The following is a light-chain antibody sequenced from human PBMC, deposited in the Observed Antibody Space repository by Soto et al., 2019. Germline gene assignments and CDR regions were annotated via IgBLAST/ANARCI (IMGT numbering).Light chain of an antibody. CDR3: QQYNNWPPVT. J-gene: IGKJ5*01. V-gene: IGKV3-15*01. CDR1: QSVNTT. CDR2: GAS. Sequence: IVMTQSPATLSVSPGERATLSCRASQSVNTTLAWYQQKPGQAPRLLIYGASTRATGIPARFSGSGSGTEFTLTISSLQSEDFAIYYWQQYNNWPPVTFGQGTRVEIK.